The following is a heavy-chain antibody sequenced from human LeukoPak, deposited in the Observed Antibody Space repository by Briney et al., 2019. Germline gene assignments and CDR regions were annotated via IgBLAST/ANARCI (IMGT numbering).Heavy chain of an antibody. Sequence: GGSLRLSCATSGFSFDDFAMSWVRQAPGRGLEWVSGVTASGGGRGYVDSVKGRFTVSRDNAKNSLYLDMNSLRAEDTALYYCARELRFWAEVASSRGPADYWGQGTLVTVSS. D-gene: IGHD3/OR15-3a*01. J-gene: IGHJ4*02. CDR2: VTASGGGR. V-gene: IGHV3-20*04. CDR3: ARELRFWAEVASSRGPADY. CDR1: GFSFDDFA.